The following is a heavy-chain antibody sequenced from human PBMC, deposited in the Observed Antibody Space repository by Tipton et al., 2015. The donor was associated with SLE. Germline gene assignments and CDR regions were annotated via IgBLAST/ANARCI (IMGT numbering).Heavy chain of an antibody. Sequence: TLSLTCTVSGGSVSSNSYYWGWIRQPPGKGLEWIGDVYYSGSSFYNPSLKSRVTISVDTSKNQFSLKLSSVTAADTAVYYCARDPLGFCSSNSCYRELEAAAASDYWGQGTLVTVSS. CDR1: GGSVSSNSYY. V-gene: IGHV4-39*07. J-gene: IGHJ4*02. CDR3: ARDPLGFCSSNSCYRELEAAAASDY. D-gene: IGHD2-2*02. CDR2: VYYSGSS.